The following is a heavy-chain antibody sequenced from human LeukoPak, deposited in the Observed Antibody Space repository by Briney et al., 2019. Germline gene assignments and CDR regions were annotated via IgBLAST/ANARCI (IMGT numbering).Heavy chain of an antibody. D-gene: IGHD1-26*01. CDR2: IYSGGST. V-gene: IGHV3-53*01. Sequence: QPGGSLRLSCAASGFTVSSNYMSWVRQAPGKGLEWVSVIYSGGSTYYADSVKGRFTISRDNSKNTLYLQMNSLRAEDTAVYYCARAARWELPRDHYWGQGTLVTVSS. J-gene: IGHJ4*02. CDR1: GFTVSSNY. CDR3: ARAARWELPRDHY.